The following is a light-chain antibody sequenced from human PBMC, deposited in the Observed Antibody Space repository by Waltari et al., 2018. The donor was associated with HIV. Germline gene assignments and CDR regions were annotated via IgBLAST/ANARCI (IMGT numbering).Light chain of an antibody. CDR2: KSP. J-gene: IGLJ2*01. CDR1: NSNIGSND. Sequence: SVLTQPPSKSAAPGQTVTISCTGHNSNIGSNDVSWYQQLPGASPRLIIYKSPTLPSLIYDRCSASKSDTTATLDIAGLQPGDEAMYYCGTRDNDLGPVVLGGGTWVTVL. CDR3: GTRDNDLGPVV. V-gene: IGLV1-51*02.